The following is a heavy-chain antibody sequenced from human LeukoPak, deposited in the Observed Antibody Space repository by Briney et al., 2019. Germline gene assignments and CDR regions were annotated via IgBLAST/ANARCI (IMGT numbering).Heavy chain of an antibody. Sequence: GGSLRLSSVASGFTFSSYGMHWVRQAPDKGLEWVSAISYDGGNKYYADSVKGRFTNSRDNSKNTLYLQMNSLRAEDTAVYYCAKDGGWSFDYWGQGTLVTVSS. CDR1: GFTFSSYG. V-gene: IGHV3-30*18. CDR3: AKDGGWSFDY. CDR2: ISYDGGNK. J-gene: IGHJ4*02. D-gene: IGHD6-19*01.